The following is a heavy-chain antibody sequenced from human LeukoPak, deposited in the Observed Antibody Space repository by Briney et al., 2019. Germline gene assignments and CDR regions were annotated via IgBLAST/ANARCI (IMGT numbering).Heavy chain of an antibody. CDR2: IYSGGST. Sequence: GGSLRLSCAASGFTVSSNYMSWVRQAPGKGLEWVSVIYSGGSTYYADSVKGRFTISRDNSKNTLYLQMNSLRAEDTAVYYCARANMVRGVGSFFDRNWFDPWGQGTLVTVSS. V-gene: IGHV3-53*01. D-gene: IGHD3-10*01. CDR3: ARANMVRGVGSFFDRNWFDP. CDR1: GFTVSSNY. J-gene: IGHJ5*02.